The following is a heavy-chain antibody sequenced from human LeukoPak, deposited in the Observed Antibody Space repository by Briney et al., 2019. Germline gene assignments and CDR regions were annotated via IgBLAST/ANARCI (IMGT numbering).Heavy chain of an antibody. D-gene: IGHD2-21*01. CDR3: ARGGGGDIDY. CDR1: GYTFTSYD. CDR2: MNPNRGNT. V-gene: IGHV1-8*01. Sequence: ASVKVSCKASGYTFTSYDINWVRQAPGQGLEWMGWMNPNRGNTGYAQKFQGRVTMTRNTSISTAYMELSSLRSEGTAVYYCARGGGGDIDYWGQGTLVTVSS. J-gene: IGHJ4*02.